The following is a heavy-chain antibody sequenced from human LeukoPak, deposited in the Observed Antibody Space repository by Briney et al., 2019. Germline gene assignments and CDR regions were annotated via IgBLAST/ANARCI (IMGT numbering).Heavy chain of an antibody. CDR1: GFTFSCYW. D-gene: IGHD2-21*01. V-gene: IGHV3-7*01. J-gene: IGHJ4*02. Sequence: GGSLRLSCAASGFTFSCYWMSWVRQAPGKGLEWVANIKQDGSEKYYVDSVKGRFTISRDNAKNSLYLQMNSLRAEDTAVYYCARAALGESVYWGQGTLVTVSS. CDR2: IKQDGSEK. CDR3: ARAALGESVY.